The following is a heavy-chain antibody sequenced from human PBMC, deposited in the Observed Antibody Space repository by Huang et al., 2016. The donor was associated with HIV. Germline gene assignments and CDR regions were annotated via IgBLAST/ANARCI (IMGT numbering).Heavy chain of an antibody. CDR1: GGGSSSYA. J-gene: IGHJ4*02. V-gene: IGHV1-69*13. Sequence: QVQLVQSGAEVKKPGSSVKLSCQSSGGGSSSYAISWVRQARGQGLEWMGGIIPIFGTTEYAPRFQGRVTMTADESTNTAYIELSSLEYDDTALYYCARSGPRWGLATIWTLVYWGQGTLVTVSS. CDR2: IIPIFGTT. CDR3: ARSGPRWGLATIWTLVY. D-gene: IGHD5-12*01.